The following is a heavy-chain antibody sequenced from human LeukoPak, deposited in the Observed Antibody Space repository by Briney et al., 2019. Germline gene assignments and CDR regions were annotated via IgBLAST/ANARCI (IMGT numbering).Heavy chain of an antibody. CDR1: GFTFSKYA. CDR2: VSASGGST. CDR3: TKRRDGYIQDY. D-gene: IGHD5-24*01. J-gene: IGHJ4*02. V-gene: IGHV3-23*01. Sequence: GGSLRLSCAASGFTFSKYAMTWVRQAPGKGLEWVSGVSASGGSTYYADSVKGRFTISRDSSKNTLYLQMNSLRAEDTAVYYCTKRRDGYIQDYWGQGTLVTVSS.